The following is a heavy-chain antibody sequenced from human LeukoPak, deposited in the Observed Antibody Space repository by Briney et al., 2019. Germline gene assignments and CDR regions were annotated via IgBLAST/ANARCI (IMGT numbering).Heavy chain of an antibody. CDR2: IYYSGST. CDR1: GGSISSGGYY. V-gene: IGHV4-31*03. CDR3: ARNYYDSSGYYWGAFDY. J-gene: IGHJ4*02. Sequence: SETLSLTCTVSGGSISSGGYYWSWIRQHPGKGLAWIGYIYYSGSTYYNPSLKSRVTISVDTSKNQFSLKLSSVTAADTAVYYCARNYYDSSGYYWGAFDYWGQGTLVTVSS. D-gene: IGHD3-22*01.